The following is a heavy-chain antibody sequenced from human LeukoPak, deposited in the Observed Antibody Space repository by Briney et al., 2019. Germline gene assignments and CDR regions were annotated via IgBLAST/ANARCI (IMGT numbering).Heavy chain of an antibody. CDR2: INPNSGGT. Sequence: GASVKVSCKASGYTFTGYYMHWVRQAPGQGLEWMGWINPNSGGTNYAQKFQGRVTMTRDTSISTAYMELSRLRSDDTAVYYCAIAEGARRNPFGRLNWGQGTLVTVSS. CDR3: AIAEGARRNPFGRLN. CDR1: GYTFTGYY. D-gene: IGHD3-9*01. V-gene: IGHV1-2*02. J-gene: IGHJ1*01.